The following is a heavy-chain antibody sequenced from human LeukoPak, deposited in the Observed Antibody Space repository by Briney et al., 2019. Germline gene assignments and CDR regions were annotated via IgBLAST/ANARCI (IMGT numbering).Heavy chain of an antibody. CDR1: GFTFSSYW. D-gene: IGHD3-9*01. Sequence: PGGSLRLSCAASGFTFSSYWMTWVRQAPGKGLEWVANINRDGSQKYYVDSVKGRFTISRDNAKNSLYLQMNSLRAEDTAVYYCARANYDILTGYDKYYFDYWGQGTLVTVSS. CDR2: INRDGSQK. J-gene: IGHJ4*02. V-gene: IGHV3-7*01. CDR3: ARANYDILTGYDKYYFDY.